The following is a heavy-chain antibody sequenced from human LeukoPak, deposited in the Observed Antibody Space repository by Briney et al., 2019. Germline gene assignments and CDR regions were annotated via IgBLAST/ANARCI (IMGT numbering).Heavy chain of an antibody. Sequence: SETLSLTCTVSGGSISSGGYYWSWIRQPPGKGLEWIGYIYHSGSTYYNPSLKSRVTISVDRSKNQFSLKLSSVTAADTAVYYCVENSGYDLNYMDVWGKGTTVTVSS. D-gene: IGHD5-12*01. J-gene: IGHJ6*03. CDR2: IYHSGST. V-gene: IGHV4-30-2*01. CDR3: VENSGYDLNYMDV. CDR1: GGSISSGGYY.